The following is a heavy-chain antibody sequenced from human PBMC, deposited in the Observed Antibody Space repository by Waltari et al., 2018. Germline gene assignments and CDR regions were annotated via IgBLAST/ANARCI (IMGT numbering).Heavy chain of an antibody. Sequence: EVQLVESGGGLVKPGGSLRLSCAASGFTFSNAWMSWVRQAPGRGLEWVGRIKSKTDGGTTYYAAPVKGRFTISRDDSKNTLYLQMNSLKTEDTAVYYCTTDLVVDAYYYGMDVWGQGTTVTVSS. V-gene: IGHV3-15*01. CDR2: IKSKTDGGTT. J-gene: IGHJ6*02. CDR1: GFTFSNAW. CDR3: TTDLVVDAYYYGMDV. D-gene: IGHD2-15*01.